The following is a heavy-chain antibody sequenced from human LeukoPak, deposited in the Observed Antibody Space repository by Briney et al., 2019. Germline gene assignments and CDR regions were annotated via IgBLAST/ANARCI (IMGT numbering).Heavy chain of an antibody. V-gene: IGHV1-2*02. CDR2: INPNSGDT. Sequence: ASVKVSCKASGYTFTGYYMHWVRQAPGQGLEWMGWINPNSGDTNYAQKFQGRVTMTRDTSISTAYMELSRLRSDDTAVYYCAREVGGGDCYDYWGQGTLVTVSS. CDR1: GYTFTGYY. CDR3: AREVGGGDCYDY. D-gene: IGHD2-21*01. J-gene: IGHJ4*02.